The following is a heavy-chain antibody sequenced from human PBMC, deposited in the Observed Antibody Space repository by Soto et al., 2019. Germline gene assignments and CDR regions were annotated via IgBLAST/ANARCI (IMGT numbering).Heavy chain of an antibody. V-gene: IGHV4-59*08. Sequence: SETLSLTCTVSGGSISSYYWSWIRQPPGKGLEWIGYIYYSGSTNYNPSLKSRVTISVDTSKNQFSLKLSSVTAADTAMYYCASSPGPRGDRTIDYDFWSGSYYYYMDVWGKGTTVTVSS. CDR2: IYYSGST. J-gene: IGHJ6*03. CDR1: GGSISSYY. D-gene: IGHD3-3*01. CDR3: ASSPGPRGDRTIDYDFWSGSYYYYMDV.